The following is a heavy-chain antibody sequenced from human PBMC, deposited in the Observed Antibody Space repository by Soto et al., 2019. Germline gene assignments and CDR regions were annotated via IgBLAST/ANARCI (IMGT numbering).Heavy chain of an antibody. CDR2: INAGSGNT. V-gene: IGHV1-3*01. J-gene: IGHJ4*02. Sequence: QVQLVQSGAEVKKPGASVKVSCKASGYTFSTYSIHWVRQAPGQRLEWMGWINAGSGNTKYSRRFQGRITITRDTAASTSYVELSSLSSEDTAVYYCARTNGTYSVGCDSWGQGTLVTVSS. CDR3: ARTNGTYSVGCDS. CDR1: GYTFSTYS. D-gene: IGHD1-26*01.